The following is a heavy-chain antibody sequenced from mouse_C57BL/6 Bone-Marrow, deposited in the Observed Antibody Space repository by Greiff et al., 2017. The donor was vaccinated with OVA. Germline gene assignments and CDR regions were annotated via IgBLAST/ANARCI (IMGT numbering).Heavy chain of an antibody. CDR3: ARANWVYAMDY. Sequence: EVMLVESGGGLVKPGGSLKLSCAASGFTFSSYAMSWVRQTPEKRLEWVATISDGGSYTYYPDNVKGRFTISRDNAKNDLYLQMSHLKSEDTAMYYGARANWVYAMDYWGQGTSVTVSS. V-gene: IGHV5-4*03. J-gene: IGHJ4*01. CDR1: GFTFSSYA. CDR2: ISDGGSYT. D-gene: IGHD4-1*01.